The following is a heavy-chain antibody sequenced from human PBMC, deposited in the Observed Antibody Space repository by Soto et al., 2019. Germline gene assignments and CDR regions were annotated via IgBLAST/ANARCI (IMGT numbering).Heavy chain of an antibody. Sequence: SEPLSLTRAVSGGSISNLSWSWIRQPQGKGLEWIGYIYYTGSPNYNPSLKSRVTISVDTSKNQFSLKLRSVTAADTAVYYCAPTHMGNFDYWGQGTLVTVSS. V-gene: IGHV4-59*11. CDR1: GGSISNLS. CDR3: APTHMGNFDY. CDR2: IYYTGSP. J-gene: IGHJ4*02. D-gene: IGHD7-27*01.